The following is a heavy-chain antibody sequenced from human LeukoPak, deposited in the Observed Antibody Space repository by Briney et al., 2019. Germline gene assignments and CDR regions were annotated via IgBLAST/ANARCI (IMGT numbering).Heavy chain of an antibody. D-gene: IGHD3-10*01. CDR3: AREPRSGSYHRGIGRCFDY. CDR1: GYTFSSYY. Sequence: ASVTVSCTASGYTFSSYYMHWVRQAPGQGLEWMGIINPSGGSTSYAQKFQGRVTMTRDTSTSTVHMELSSLRSEDTAVYYCAREPRSGSYHRGIGRCFDYWGQGTLVTVSS. J-gene: IGHJ4*02. CDR2: INPSGGST. V-gene: IGHV1-46*01.